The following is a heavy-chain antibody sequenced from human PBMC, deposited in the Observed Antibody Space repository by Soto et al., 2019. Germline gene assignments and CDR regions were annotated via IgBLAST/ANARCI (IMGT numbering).Heavy chain of an antibody. CDR2: IHPSDGTT. Sequence: EASVKVSCKASGYTFTNYAISWVRQAPGQGLEWMGLIHPSDGTTKYAQKFQGRVTMTRDTSTSTVYVELSSLRSEDTAMYYCATYIIVSDGYRDHWGQGTMVTVSS. CDR1: GYTFTNYA. V-gene: IGHV1-46*01. J-gene: IGHJ4*02. D-gene: IGHD5-12*01. CDR3: ATYIIVSDGYRDH.